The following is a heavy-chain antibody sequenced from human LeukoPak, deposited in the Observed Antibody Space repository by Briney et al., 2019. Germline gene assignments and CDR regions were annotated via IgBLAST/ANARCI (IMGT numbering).Heavy chain of an antibody. CDR3: ARALLRFLEWHQQMKYYYYYYMDV. D-gene: IGHD3-3*01. J-gene: IGHJ6*03. CDR1: GYTFTGYY. V-gene: IGHV1-2*02. CDR2: INPNSGGT. Sequence: ASVKVSCKASGYTFTGYYMHWVRQAPGQGLEWMGWINPNSGGTNYAQKFQGRVTMTRDTSISTAYMELSRLRSEDTAVYYCARALLRFLEWHQQMKYYYYYYMDVWGKGTTVTVSS.